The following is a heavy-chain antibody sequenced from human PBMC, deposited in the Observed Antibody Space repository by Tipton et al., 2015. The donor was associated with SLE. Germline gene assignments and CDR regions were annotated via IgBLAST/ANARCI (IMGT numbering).Heavy chain of an antibody. CDR2: INYSGST. V-gene: IGHV4-34*01. D-gene: IGHD5-18*01. CDR3: ARGHTAMVGSLYYYGMDV. CDR1: GGSISSYY. J-gene: IGHJ6*02. Sequence: TLSLTCTVSGGSISSYYWSWIRQPPGKGLEWIGEINYSGSTNYNPSLKSRVTISVDTSKNQFSLKLSSVTAADTAVYYCARGHTAMVGSLYYYGMDVWGQGTTVTVSS.